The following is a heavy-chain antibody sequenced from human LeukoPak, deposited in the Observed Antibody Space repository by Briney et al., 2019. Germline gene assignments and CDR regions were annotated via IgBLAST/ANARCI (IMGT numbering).Heavy chain of an antibody. J-gene: IGHJ4*02. Sequence: GGSLRLSCAASGFTFSNAWMSWVRQAPGKGLEWVGRIKSKTDDGTRDFAAPVKGRFTISRDDSKNTLYLQMNSLRTEDTAVYYCTAGTGYTDFDYWGQGTLVTVSS. V-gene: IGHV3-15*01. CDR3: TAGTGYTDFDY. D-gene: IGHD6-13*01. CDR1: GFTFSNAW. CDR2: IKSKTDDGTR.